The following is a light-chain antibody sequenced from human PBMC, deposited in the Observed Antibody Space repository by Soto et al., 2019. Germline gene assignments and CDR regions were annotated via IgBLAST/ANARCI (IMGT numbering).Light chain of an antibody. J-gene: IGLJ3*02. CDR1: SSDVGSYNL. CDR2: EGS. V-gene: IGLV2-23*01. Sequence: QSVLTQPASVSGSPGQSITISCTGTSSDVGSYNLVSWYQQHPGKAPKLMIYEGSKRPSGVSNRFSGSKSGNTASLTTSGLQAEDEADYYCCSYAGSSTWVFGGGTKVTVL. CDR3: CSYAGSSTWV.